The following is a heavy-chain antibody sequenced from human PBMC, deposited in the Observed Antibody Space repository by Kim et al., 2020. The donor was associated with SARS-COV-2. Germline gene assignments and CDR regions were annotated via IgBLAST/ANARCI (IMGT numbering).Heavy chain of an antibody. CDR2: IIPILGIA. CDR1: GGTFSSYA. V-gene: IGHV1-69*04. J-gene: IGHJ4*02. CDR3: ARDLGGDYGGNGDEYYFDY. D-gene: IGHD4-17*01. Sequence: SVKVSCKASGGTFSSYAISWVRQAPGQGLEWMGRIIPILGIANYAQKFQGRVTITADKSTSTAYMELSSLRSEDTAVYYCARDLGGDYGGNGDEYYFDYWGQGTLVTVSS.